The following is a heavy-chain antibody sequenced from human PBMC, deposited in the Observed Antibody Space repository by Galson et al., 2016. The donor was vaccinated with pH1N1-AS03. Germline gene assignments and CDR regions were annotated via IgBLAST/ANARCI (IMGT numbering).Heavy chain of an antibody. CDR2: IDWDDDK. CDR3: ARMRDYGDLRDAFDI. D-gene: IGHD4-17*01. Sequence: PALVKPTQTLTLTCTFSGFSLSTSGMCVSWIRQPPGKALEWLARIDWDDDKYYSTSLKTRLTISKDTSKNQVVLTMTNMEPVDTAPYYCARMRDYGDLRDAFDIWGQGTMVTVSS. J-gene: IGHJ3*02. V-gene: IGHV2-70*11. CDR1: GFSLSTSGMC.